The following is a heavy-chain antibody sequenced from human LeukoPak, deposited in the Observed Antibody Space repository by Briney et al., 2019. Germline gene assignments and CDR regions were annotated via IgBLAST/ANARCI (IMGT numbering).Heavy chain of an antibody. D-gene: IGHD3-22*01. CDR2: FYTSGST. CDR3: AREIHYDSSGQRSLHAFDI. J-gene: IGHJ3*02. Sequence: PSETLSLTCTVSGGSISSGTYYWSWVRQPAGKGLEWIGRFYTSGSTNYNPSLKSRVTISVDTSKNQFSLKLSSVTAADTALYYCAREIHYDSSGQRSLHAFDIWGQGTMVTVSS. V-gene: IGHV4-61*02. CDR1: GGSISSGTYY.